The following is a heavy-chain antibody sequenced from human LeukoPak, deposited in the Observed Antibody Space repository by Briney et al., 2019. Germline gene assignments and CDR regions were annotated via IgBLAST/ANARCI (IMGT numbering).Heavy chain of an antibody. CDR1: GFTFSSYG. V-gene: IGHV3-30*02. CDR2: IRYDGSNK. CDR3: AKGGYYYDTPELDY. Sequence: GGSLRLSCAASGFTFSSYGMYWVRQAPGKGLEWVAFIRYDGSNKYYADSVKGRFTISRDNSKNTLYLQMNSLRAEDTAVYYCAKGGYYYDTPELDYWGQGTLVTVSS. J-gene: IGHJ4*02. D-gene: IGHD3-22*01.